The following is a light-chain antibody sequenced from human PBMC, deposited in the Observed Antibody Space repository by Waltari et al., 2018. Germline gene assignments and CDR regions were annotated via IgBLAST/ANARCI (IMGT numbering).Light chain of an antibody. CDR1: SSDVGGYNY. J-gene: IGLJ1*01. Sequence: QSALTQPASVSGSPGQSITISCTGTSSDVGGYNYVSWYQQHPGKAPKLMIYEVTNRPSGVSYRFSGSKSGNTASLTISGLQAEDDADYYCNSYASSSSYVFGTGTKVTVL. CDR3: NSYASSSSYV. V-gene: IGLV2-14*01. CDR2: EVT.